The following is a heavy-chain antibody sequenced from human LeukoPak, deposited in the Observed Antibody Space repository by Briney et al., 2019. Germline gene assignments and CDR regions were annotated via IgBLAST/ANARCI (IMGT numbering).Heavy chain of an antibody. Sequence: ASVKVSCKASGYTFTGYYMHWVRQAPGQGLEWMGWINPNSGGTNYAQKFQGRVTMTRDTSISTAYMELSRLRSDDTAAYYCARYPRGNYYYYMDVWGRGTTVTVS. V-gene: IGHV1-2*02. J-gene: IGHJ6*03. CDR1: GYTFTGYY. CDR2: INPNSGGT. D-gene: IGHD3-16*01. CDR3: ARYPRGNYYYYMDV.